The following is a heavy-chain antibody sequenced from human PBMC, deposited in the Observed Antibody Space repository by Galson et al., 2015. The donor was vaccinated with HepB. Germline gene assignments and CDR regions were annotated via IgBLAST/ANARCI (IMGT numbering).Heavy chain of an antibody. D-gene: IGHD5-12*01. Sequence: SLRLSCAASGFTFSSYAMSWVRQAPGKGPEWVSTISGSGGSTYYADSVKGRVTISRDNSKNTLYLQMNSLRAEDTAVYYCAKDRQWLRPYYFDYWGQGTLVTVSS. J-gene: IGHJ4*02. V-gene: IGHV3-23*01. CDR1: GFTFSSYA. CDR2: ISGSGGST. CDR3: AKDRQWLRPYYFDY.